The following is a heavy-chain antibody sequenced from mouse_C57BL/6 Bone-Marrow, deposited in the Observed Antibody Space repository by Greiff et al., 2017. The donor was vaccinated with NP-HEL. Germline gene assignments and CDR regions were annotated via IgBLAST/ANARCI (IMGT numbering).Heavy chain of an antibody. CDR2: LYPGDGDT. V-gene: IGHV1-82*01. CDR1: GYAFSSSW. Sequence: VQLQQSGPELVKPGASVKISCKASGYAFSSSWMNWVKQRPGKGLEWIGRLYPGDGDTNYNGKFKGKATLTADKSSSTAYMQLSSLASEDSAVYFCASPLITTFDYWGQGTTLTVSS. J-gene: IGHJ2*01. D-gene: IGHD1-1*01. CDR3: ASPLITTFDY.